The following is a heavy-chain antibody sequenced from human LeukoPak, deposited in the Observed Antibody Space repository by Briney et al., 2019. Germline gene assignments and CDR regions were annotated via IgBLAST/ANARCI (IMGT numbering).Heavy chain of an antibody. Sequence: GGSLRLSCEASGFSFSAAWMTWVRQAPGKGLEWVATIKSDGSDKYYVDSVKGRFTLSRDNAKNSVYLQMNSLRVEDTAVYYCVNLGYSDGGQGTLVTVSS. CDR3: VNLGYSD. D-gene: IGHD5-12*01. V-gene: IGHV3-7*01. CDR1: GFSFSAAW. CDR2: IKSDGSDK. J-gene: IGHJ4*02.